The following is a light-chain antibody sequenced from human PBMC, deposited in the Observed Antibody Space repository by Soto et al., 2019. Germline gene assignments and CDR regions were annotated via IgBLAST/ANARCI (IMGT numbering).Light chain of an antibody. J-gene: IGKJ4*01. CDR3: QQYSKWPLT. CDR1: QSVSGS. Sequence: EIVLTQSPATLSLSPGESATLSCRTSQSVSGSLAWYQKKPGQAPRLLIYDAYDRATGIPARFSGSGSGTDFSLTVSNLEPEDFAVYYCQQYSKWPLTFGGGTKVEHK. CDR2: DAY. V-gene: IGKV3-11*01.